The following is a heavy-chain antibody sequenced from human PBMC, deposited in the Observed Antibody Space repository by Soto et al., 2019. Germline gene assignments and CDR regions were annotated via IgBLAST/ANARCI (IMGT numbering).Heavy chain of an antibody. D-gene: IGHD3-22*01. V-gene: IGHV5-51*01. J-gene: IGHJ4*01. CDR3: AISHGYFGSSAYYSFDY. CDR2: IYPSDSDT. Sequence: PGESLKISCKGSGYSFTRYWIGWVRQMPGKGLEWMGIIYPSDSDTGYSPSFQGQVTISADKSISTAYLQWRSLKASDTAMYYCAISHGYFGSSAYYSFDYWGQGTLVTVSS. CDR1: GYSFTRYW.